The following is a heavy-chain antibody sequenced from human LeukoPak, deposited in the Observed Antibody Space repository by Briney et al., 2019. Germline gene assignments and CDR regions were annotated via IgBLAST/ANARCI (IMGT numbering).Heavy chain of an antibody. V-gene: IGHV3-48*04. CDR3: ARDQGAMIFDSGMDV. CDR2: ISSSSSTI. J-gene: IGHJ6*02. D-gene: IGHD3/OR15-3a*01. CDR1: GFTFSSYY. Sequence: PGGSLRLSCTASGFTFSSYYMNWVRQAPGKGLEWVSYISSSSSTIHYADSVKGRFIISRDNAKRSLYQQMNSLRCEDTAVDYCARDQGAMIFDSGMDVCGQGTTVTVSS.